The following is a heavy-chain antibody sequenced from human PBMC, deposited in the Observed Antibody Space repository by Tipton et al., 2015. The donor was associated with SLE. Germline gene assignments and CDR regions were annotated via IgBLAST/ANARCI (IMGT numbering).Heavy chain of an antibody. CDR1: GGSISSSSYY. V-gene: IGHV4-39*07. J-gene: IGHJ6*03. D-gene: IGHD6-13*01. Sequence: TLSLTCTVSGGSISSSSYYWSWIRQPPGKGLEWIGEINHSGSTNYNPSLKSRVTISVDTSKNQFSLKLSSVTAADTAVYYCARRVSSSWPYYYYYMDVWGKGTTVTVSS. CDR2: INHSGST. CDR3: ARRVSSSWPYYYYYMDV.